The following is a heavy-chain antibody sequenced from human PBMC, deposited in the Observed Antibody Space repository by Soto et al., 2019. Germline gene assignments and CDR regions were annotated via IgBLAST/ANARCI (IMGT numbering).Heavy chain of an antibody. CDR3: VRDSGARLSSS. V-gene: IGHV1-69*01. Sequence: QVQLVQSGAEVKQPGSSAKVSCKASGGTFSSYRINWVRQAPGQGLEWVGGIVPIRRTADYAQTFQGRVSIIADESARTSDMDLRSLRTQDTAFYYCVRDSGARLSSSWGQGTLVTVSS. J-gene: IGHJ4*02. CDR2: IVPIRRTA. CDR1: GGTFSSYR. D-gene: IGHD6-13*01.